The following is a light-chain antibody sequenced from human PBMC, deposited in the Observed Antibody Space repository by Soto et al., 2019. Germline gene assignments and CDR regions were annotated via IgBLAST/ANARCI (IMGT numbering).Light chain of an antibody. CDR2: EVS. CDR3: SSYTSSSFYV. Sequence: QSALTQPASVSGSPGQSITISCTGAGSDLGSYNYVSWYQQHPGKAPKLMIYEVSNRPSGVSNRFSGSKSGNTASLTISGLQAEDEADYYCSSYTSSSFYVFGTGTKLTVL. J-gene: IGLJ1*01. V-gene: IGLV2-14*01. CDR1: GSDLGSYNY.